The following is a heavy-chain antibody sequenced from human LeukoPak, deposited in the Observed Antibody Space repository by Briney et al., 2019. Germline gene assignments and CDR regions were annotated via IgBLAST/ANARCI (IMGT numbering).Heavy chain of an antibody. V-gene: IGHV3-30*02. Sequence: GGSLRLSCAASGFTFSTSAVHWVRQAQGKGLEWVAFIKFDGSNKYYADSVKGRFTISRDNSKNTLYLQMNTLRAEDTALYYCAGGYSFGFASWGLGTLVTVSS. J-gene: IGHJ4*02. CDR2: IKFDGSNK. CDR3: AGGYSFGFAS. CDR1: GFTFSTSA. D-gene: IGHD5-18*01.